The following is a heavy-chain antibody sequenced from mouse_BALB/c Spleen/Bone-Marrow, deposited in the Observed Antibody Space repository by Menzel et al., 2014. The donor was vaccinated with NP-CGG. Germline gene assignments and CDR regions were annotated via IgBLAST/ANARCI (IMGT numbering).Heavy chain of an antibody. V-gene: IGHV14-3*02. Sequence: VQLQQSGAELVKPGASVKLSCTASGFHIKDTYMHWVKQRPEQGLEWIGRIDPANGNTKYDPKFQGKATITADTSSNTAYLQLSSLTSEDTAVYYCARVKLWSYAMDYWGQGTSVTVSS. J-gene: IGHJ4*01. CDR1: GFHIKDTY. D-gene: IGHD1-1*02. CDR2: IDPANGNT. CDR3: ARVKLWSYAMDY.